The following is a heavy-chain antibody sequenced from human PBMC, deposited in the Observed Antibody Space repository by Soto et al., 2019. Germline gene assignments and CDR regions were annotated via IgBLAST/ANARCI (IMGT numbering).Heavy chain of an antibody. D-gene: IGHD3-22*01. CDR1: GGTFSSYA. CDR2: IIPIFGTA. Sequence: QVQLVQSGAEVKKPGSSVKVSCKASGGTFSSYAISWVRQAPGQGLEWMGGIIPIFGTANYAQKFQGRVTITADESTSTAYMELSSLRSEDTAVYYCASFDSSGYSRSYWYFDLWGRGTLVTVSS. CDR3: ASFDSSGYSRSYWYFDL. J-gene: IGHJ2*01. V-gene: IGHV1-69*12.